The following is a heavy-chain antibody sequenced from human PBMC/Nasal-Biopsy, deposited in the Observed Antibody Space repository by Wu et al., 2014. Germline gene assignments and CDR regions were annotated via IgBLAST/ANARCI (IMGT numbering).Heavy chain of an antibody. CDR1: GGTFSSYV. CDR2: IIPIFGTT. CDR3: ARVRTSVVVATTPVGAFDV. V-gene: IGHV1-69*13. J-gene: IGHJ3*01. Sequence: VKVSCKASGGTFSSYVIAWVRQAPGQGLDWMGGIIPIFGTTNYAQNFQGRVTFTADESTSTAYMDLCSLRSEDTAVYYCARVRTSVVVATTPVGAFDVWGQGTLLTVSS. D-gene: IGHD2-21*01.